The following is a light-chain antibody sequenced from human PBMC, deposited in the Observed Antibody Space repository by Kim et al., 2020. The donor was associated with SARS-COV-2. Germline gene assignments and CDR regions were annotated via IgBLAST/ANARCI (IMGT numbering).Light chain of an antibody. Sequence: PGKTARITCGGSNSGTKSVQWYQQKPGQAPVLVIYYDSDRPSGIPERFSGSNSEDTATLTISWVEAGDEADYFCQVWDSSSHHWVFGGGTQLTVL. V-gene: IGLV3-21*04. J-gene: IGLJ3*02. CDR1: NSGTKS. CDR3: QVWDSSSHHWV. CDR2: YDS.